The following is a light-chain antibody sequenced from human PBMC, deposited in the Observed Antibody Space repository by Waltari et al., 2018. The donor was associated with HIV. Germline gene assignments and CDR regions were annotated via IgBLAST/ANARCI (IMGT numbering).Light chain of an antibody. CDR1: ALPKQY. CDR2: KDT. CDR3: QSADSSGTWV. V-gene: IGLV3-25*03. J-gene: IGLJ3*02. Sequence: SYELTQPPSVSVSPGQTARITCSGDALPKQYAYWYHQKPGQAPVLVIYKDTERPSGIPDRFSGSSSGTTVTLTISGVQAEDEADYYCQSADSSGTWVCGGGTKLTVL.